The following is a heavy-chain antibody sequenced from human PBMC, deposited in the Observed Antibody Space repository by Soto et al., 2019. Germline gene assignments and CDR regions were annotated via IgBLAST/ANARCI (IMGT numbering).Heavy chain of an antibody. V-gene: IGHV3-23*01. CDR1: GLTFNSHT. J-gene: IGHJ4*02. Sequence: PGGSLRLSCTASGLTFNSHTMSWVRQAPGTGLEWVSTISPSGSNTHYADSVKGRFTISRDISKNTLYLQMNTLRAEDTALYYCAKSYSSNWYDYFDYWGQGTLVTVSS. CDR3: AKSYSSNWYDYFDY. D-gene: IGHD6-13*01. CDR2: ISPSGSNT.